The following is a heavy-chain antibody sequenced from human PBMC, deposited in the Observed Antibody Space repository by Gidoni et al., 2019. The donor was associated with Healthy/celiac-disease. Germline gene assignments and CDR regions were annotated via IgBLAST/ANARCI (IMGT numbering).Heavy chain of an antibody. CDR2: ISSSSSYI. D-gene: IGHD6-13*01. V-gene: IGHV3-21*01. J-gene: IGHJ5*02. Sequence: EVQLVESGGGLVKPGGSLRLSCAASGFTFSSYSMNWVRQAPGKGLEWVSSISSSSSYIYYADSVKGRFTISRDNAKNSLYLQMNSLRAEDTAVYYCSYQERGSWYEAFDGGFDPWGQGTLVTVSS. CDR3: SYQERGSWYEAFDGGFDP. CDR1: GFTFSSYS.